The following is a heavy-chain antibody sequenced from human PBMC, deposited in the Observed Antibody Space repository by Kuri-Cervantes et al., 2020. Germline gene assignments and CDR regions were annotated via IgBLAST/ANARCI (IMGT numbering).Heavy chain of an antibody. J-gene: IGHJ5*02. CDR3: ARDNLDLEGRPCDP. D-gene: IGHD1-20*01. V-gene: IGHV1-2*02. Sequence: ASVKVSCKASGYTFTGYYMHWVRQAPGQGLEWMGWINPNSGGTNYAQKFQGRVTMTRDTSISTAYMELSRLRADDTAVYYCARDNLDLEGRPCDPWGQGTLVTVSS. CDR1: GYTFTGYY. CDR2: INPNSGGT.